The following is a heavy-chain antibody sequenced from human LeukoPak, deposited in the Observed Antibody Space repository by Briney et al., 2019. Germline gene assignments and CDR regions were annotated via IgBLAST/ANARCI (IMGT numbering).Heavy chain of an antibody. CDR3: ARGGYSYGFDY. CDR1: GGSISSYY. Sequence: SETLSLTCNVSGGSISSYYWSWIRQPPGKGLEWIGYIYYSGSTNYNPSLNSRVTISVDTSKNQFSLKLSSVTAADTAVYYCARGGYSYGFDYWGQGTLVTVSS. D-gene: IGHD5-18*01. V-gene: IGHV4-59*01. CDR2: IYYSGST. J-gene: IGHJ4*02.